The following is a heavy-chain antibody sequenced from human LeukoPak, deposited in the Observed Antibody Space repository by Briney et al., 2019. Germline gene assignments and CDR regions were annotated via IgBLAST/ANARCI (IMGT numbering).Heavy chain of an antibody. CDR2: ISSSSSYI. J-gene: IGHJ4*02. CDR1: GLTFSSYS. D-gene: IGHD2-15*01. CDR3: ARTIEEYCSGGSCYHYYFDY. V-gene: IGHV3-21*01. Sequence: GGSLRLSCAASGLTFSSYSMNWVRQAPGKGLEWVSSISSSSSYIYYADSVKGRFTISRDNAKNSLYLQMSSLRAEDTAVYYCARTIEEYCSGGSCYHYYFDYWGQGTLVTVSS.